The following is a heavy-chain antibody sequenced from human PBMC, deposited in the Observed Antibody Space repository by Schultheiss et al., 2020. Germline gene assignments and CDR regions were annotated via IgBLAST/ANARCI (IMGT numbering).Heavy chain of an antibody. D-gene: IGHD2/OR15-2a*01. CDR2: ISSSGSTI. CDR3: ARVGYFLDV. V-gene: IGHV3-48*03. CDR1: GFTFSSYE. J-gene: IGHJ6*02. Sequence: GGSLRLSCAASGFTFSSYEMNWVRQALGKGLEWVSYISSSGSTIYYADSVKGRFTISRDNAKNSLYLQMNSLRAEDTAVYYCARVGYFLDVWGQGTTVTVSS.